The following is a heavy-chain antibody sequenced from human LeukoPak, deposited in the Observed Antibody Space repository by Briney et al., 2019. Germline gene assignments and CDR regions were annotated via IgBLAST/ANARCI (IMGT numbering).Heavy chain of an antibody. Sequence: GASVKVSCKASGGTFSSYAISWVRQAPGQGLEWMGGIIPIFGTANYAQKFQGSVTITADESTSTAYMELSSLRSEDTAVYYCARGLNDFWSGYGSYYFDYWGQGTLVTVSS. J-gene: IGHJ4*02. CDR3: ARGLNDFWSGYGSYYFDY. V-gene: IGHV1-69*13. D-gene: IGHD3-3*01. CDR2: IIPIFGTA. CDR1: GGTFSSYA.